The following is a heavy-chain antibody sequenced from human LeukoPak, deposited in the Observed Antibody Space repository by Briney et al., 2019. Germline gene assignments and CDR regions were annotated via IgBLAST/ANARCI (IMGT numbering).Heavy chain of an antibody. CDR2: ISSDGITT. J-gene: IGHJ4*02. CDR3: VKKGQADDDGKPD. CDR1: GFTFSGYW. V-gene: IGHV3-74*01. Sequence: PGGSLRLSCAASGFTFSGYWMHWVRQAPGKGLVWVSRISSDGITTTYADSVKGRFTISRDNAKNTLFLQMNDLRADDTAVYYCVKKGQADDDGKPDWGQGTLVTVSS. D-gene: IGHD1-1*01.